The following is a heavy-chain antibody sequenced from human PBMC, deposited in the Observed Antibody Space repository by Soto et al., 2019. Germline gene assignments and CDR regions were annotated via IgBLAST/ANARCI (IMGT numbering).Heavy chain of an antibody. Sequence: EVQLVESGGGLVQPGGSLRLSCAASGFTFGRYWMRWVRQAPGKGMEWVANMKQDGSEKHYVDSVKGRFTISRDNAKKSLYLQMNSLRAEDTAVYYCATEGEVVTTDYYGMDVCGQGTTVTVSS. D-gene: IGHD2-21*02. CDR2: MKQDGSEK. CDR1: GFTFGRYW. J-gene: IGHJ6*02. V-gene: IGHV3-7*01. CDR3: ATEGEVVTTDYYGMDV.